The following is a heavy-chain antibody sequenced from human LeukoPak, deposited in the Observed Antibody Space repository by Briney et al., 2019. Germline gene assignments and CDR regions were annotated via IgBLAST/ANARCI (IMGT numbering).Heavy chain of an antibody. CDR3: AKDPSTGYYGSGVNWFDP. D-gene: IGHD3-10*01. Sequence: GSLRLSWAAPGFPFDEYGMGRVRPASGKGLGWGAGIDWNGGSTVYADSVEGRFTISRDNAKNSLYLQMNSLRAEDTAVSYCAKDPSTGYYGSGVNWFDPWGQGTLVTVSS. J-gene: IGHJ5*02. CDR2: IDWNGGST. V-gene: IGHV3-20*04. CDR1: GFPFDEYG.